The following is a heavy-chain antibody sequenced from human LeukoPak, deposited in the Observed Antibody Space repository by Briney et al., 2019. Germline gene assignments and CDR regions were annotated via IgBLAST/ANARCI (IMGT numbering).Heavy chain of an antibody. V-gene: IGHV3-48*03. CDR1: GFTFSSYE. CDR2: ISSSGSTI. CDR3: ARELGIATPLGY. Sequence: GGSLRLSCAASGFTFSSYEMNWVRQAPGKGLEWASYISSSGSTIYYADSVKGRFTISRDNAKNSLYLQMNSLRAEDTAVYYCARELGIATPLGYWGQGTLVTVSS. D-gene: IGHD6-13*01. J-gene: IGHJ4*02.